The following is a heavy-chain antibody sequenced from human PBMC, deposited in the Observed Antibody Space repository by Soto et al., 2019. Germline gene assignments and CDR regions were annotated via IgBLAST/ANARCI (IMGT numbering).Heavy chain of an antibody. CDR2: IWYDGSNK. CDR1: GFTFSSYG. Sequence: PGGSLRLSCAASGFTFSSYGMHWVRQAPGKGLEWVAVIWYDGSNKYYADSVKGRFTISRDNSKNTLYLQMNSLRAEDTAVYYCARVYGTAVAGFHYFDYWGQGTLVTVSS. J-gene: IGHJ4*02. V-gene: IGHV3-33*01. CDR3: ARVYGTAVAGFHYFDY. D-gene: IGHD6-19*01.